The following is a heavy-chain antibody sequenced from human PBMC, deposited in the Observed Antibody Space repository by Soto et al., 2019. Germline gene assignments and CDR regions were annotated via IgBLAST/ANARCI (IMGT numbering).Heavy chain of an antibody. Sequence: QVQLQESGPGLVKPSQTLSLTCTVSGGSISSGDYYWSWIRQPPGKGLEWIGYIYYSGSTYYKPSLKSRVTISVDTSKNQCSLKLSSVTAADTAVYYCARDIGRYCSGGSCFFGYYYYYGMDVWGQGTTVTVSS. V-gene: IGHV4-30-4*01. CDR1: GGSISSGDYY. D-gene: IGHD2-15*01. CDR2: IYYSGST. J-gene: IGHJ6*02. CDR3: ARDIGRYCSGGSCFFGYYYYYGMDV.